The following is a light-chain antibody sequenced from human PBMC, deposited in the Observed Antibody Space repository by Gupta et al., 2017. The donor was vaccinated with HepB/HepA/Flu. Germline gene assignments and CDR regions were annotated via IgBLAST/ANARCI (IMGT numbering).Light chain of an antibody. CDR3: HQSNSIPLT. CDR1: QSIGSN. CDR2: YAS. J-gene: IGKJ4*01. V-gene: IGKV6-21*01. Sequence: IMLPQPPHFHSLPPKDKVTITCRASQSIGSNLHWYQQKPEQAPKLLIKYASQSFSGVPSRFSGSGSGTDFTLTINSLEAEDAATYYCHQSNSIPLTFGGGTKVEIK.